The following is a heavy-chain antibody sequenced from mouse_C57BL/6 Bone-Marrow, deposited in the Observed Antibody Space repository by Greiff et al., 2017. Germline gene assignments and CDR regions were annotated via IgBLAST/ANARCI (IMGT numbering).Heavy chain of an antibody. V-gene: IGHV1-7*01. CDR3: AESPRCYGRGYFDY. Sequence: VQLQQSGAELAKPGASVKLSCKASGYTFTSYWMHWVKQRPGQGLEWIGYINPSSGYTKYNQKFKDKATLTADNSSSTAYMQLSSLTYEDSAVYYCAESPRCYGRGYFDYWGQGTTLTVSS. CDR2: INPSSGYT. CDR1: GYTFTSYW. J-gene: IGHJ2*01. D-gene: IGHD1-1*01.